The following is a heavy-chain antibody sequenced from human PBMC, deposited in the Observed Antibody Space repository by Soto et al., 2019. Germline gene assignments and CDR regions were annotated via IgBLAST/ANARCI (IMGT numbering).Heavy chain of an antibody. CDR2: INHSGST. Sequence: PSETLSLTCTVSGGSISSSDYYWGWIRQPPGKGLEWIGEINHSGSTNYNPSLKSRVTISVDTSKNQFSLKLSSVTAADTAVYYCARQTGTTFRSWPPGPIDPWGQGTLVTVSS. D-gene: IGHD1-7*01. CDR1: GGSISSSDYY. J-gene: IGHJ5*02. CDR3: ARQTGTTFRSWPPGPIDP. V-gene: IGHV4-39*01.